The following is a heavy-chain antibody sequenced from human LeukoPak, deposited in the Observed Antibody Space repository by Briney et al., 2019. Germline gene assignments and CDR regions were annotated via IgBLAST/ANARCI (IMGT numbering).Heavy chain of an antibody. CDR1: GFTFSSYW. CDR3: AGDLFTMILHDAFHI. CDR2: ISYDGGNK. V-gene: IGHV3-30*03. J-gene: IGHJ3*02. Sequence: GGSLRLSCAASGFTFSSYWMSWVRQAPGKGLEWVAVISYDGGNKYYADSVKGRFTISRDNSKNTLYLQMNSLRAEDTAVYYCAGDLFTMILHDAFHIWGQGTMVTVSS. D-gene: IGHD3-22*01.